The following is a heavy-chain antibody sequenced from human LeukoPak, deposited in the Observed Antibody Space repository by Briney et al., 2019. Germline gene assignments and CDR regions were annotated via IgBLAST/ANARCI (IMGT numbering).Heavy chain of an antibody. J-gene: IGHJ4*02. CDR3: ARLFYDHLWGTYRNGWDYFDY. CDR2: ISYSGIS. V-gene: IGHV4-39*02. CDR1: GGSISTTSYY. D-gene: IGHD3-16*02. Sequence: SETLSLTCDVSGGSISTTSYYWGWIRQPPGKGLEWIGTISYSGISHYNPSLKSRVTISVETSKTHFSLRLSSVTAADTAVYYCARLFYDHLWGTYRNGWDYFDYWGLGTLVTVSS.